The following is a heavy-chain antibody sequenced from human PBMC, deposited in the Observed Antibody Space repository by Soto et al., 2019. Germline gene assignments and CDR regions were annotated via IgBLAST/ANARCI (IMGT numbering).Heavy chain of an antibody. Sequence: ASVKVSCKASGYTFTSYGISWVRQAPGQGLEWMGWISAYNDNTNYPQKLQGRVTMTTDTSKNTLYLQMNSLRVEDTAVYYCAKVLSSGSYSGALEYWGQGALVTVSS. J-gene: IGHJ4*02. CDR1: GYTFTSYG. V-gene: IGHV1-18*04. D-gene: IGHD1-26*01. CDR3: AKVLSSGSYSGALEY. CDR2: ISAYNDNT.